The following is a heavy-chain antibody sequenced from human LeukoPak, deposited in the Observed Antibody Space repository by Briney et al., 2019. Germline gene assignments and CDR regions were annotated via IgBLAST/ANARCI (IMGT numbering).Heavy chain of an antibody. CDR2: MNPNSGNT. CDR1: GYTFTSYD. V-gene: IGHV1-8*02. Sequence: ASVKVSCKASGYTFTSYDINWVRQATGQGLEWMGWMNPNSGNTGYAQKFQGRVTMTRDTSISTAYMELSRLRSDDTAVYYCARVPDYSGSSLLPFDYWGQGTLVTVSS. J-gene: IGHJ4*02. D-gene: IGHD1-26*01. CDR3: ARVPDYSGSSLLPFDY.